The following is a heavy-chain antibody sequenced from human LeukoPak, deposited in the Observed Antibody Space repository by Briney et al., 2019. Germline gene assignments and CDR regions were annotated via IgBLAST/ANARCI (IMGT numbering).Heavy chain of an antibody. CDR1: GGSFSGYY. Sequence: SETLSLTCAVYGGSFSGYYWSLIRQPPGKGLEWIGEINHSGSTNYNPSLKGRVTISVDTSKNQFSMKLSSVTAADTAVYFCARSHYYFDYWGQGTLVTVSS. CDR2: INHSGST. V-gene: IGHV4-34*01. CDR3: ARSHYYFDY. J-gene: IGHJ4*02.